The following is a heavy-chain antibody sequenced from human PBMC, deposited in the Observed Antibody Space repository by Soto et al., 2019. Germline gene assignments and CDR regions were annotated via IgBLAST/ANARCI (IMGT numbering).Heavy chain of an antibody. D-gene: IGHD3-9*01. V-gene: IGHV3-48*03. CDR2: ISGSGTST. J-gene: IGHJ4*02. Sequence: GGSLRLSWAASGFSFSSCEMSWVRQAPGKGLEWVSYISGSGTSTQYSDSVNGRFTISRDNAKNSLHLQMNSLGAEDTAVYYCASKIVTPGYHYYDYWGQGTLVTVSS. CDR3: ASKIVTPGYHYYDY. CDR1: GFSFSSCE.